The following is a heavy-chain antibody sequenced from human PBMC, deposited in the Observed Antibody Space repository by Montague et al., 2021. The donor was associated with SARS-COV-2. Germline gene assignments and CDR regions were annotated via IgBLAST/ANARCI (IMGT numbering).Heavy chain of an antibody. J-gene: IGHJ1*01. Sequence: SETLSLTCTVSGGSISTSRSYWGWVRQPPGKGLEYIGSIYYMGTTYYNPSLKSRVTVSLDTSKNQFSLQLSSVTATDTAAYYCARHDPNYGGRGGNFEHWGQGTLAIVSS. V-gene: IGHV4-39*01. CDR1: GGSISTSRSY. CDR2: IYYMGTT. CDR3: ARHDPNYGGRGGNFEH. D-gene: IGHD2-21*01.